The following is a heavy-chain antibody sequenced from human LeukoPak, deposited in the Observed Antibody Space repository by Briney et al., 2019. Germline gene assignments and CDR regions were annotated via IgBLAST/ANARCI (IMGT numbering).Heavy chain of an antibody. V-gene: IGHV4-59*01. Sequence: PSETLSPTCTVSGGSISSYYWSWIRQLPGKGLEWIGYIYYSGSTNYNPSLKSRVTISVDTSKNQFSLKLSSVTAADTAVYYCARVSHEYFDYWGQGTLVTVSS. CDR1: GGSISSYY. CDR3: ARVSHEYFDY. CDR2: IYYSGST. J-gene: IGHJ4*02.